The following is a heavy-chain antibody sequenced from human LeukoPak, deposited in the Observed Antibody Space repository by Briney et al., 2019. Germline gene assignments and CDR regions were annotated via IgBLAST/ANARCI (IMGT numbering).Heavy chain of an antibody. V-gene: IGHV3-7*01. D-gene: IGHD1-14*01. CDR2: INQGGSDK. Sequence: PGGSLRLSCAASGFTFSGHWMSWVRQAPGKGLEWVANINQGGSDKYYVDSVKGRFTISRANANNLLYLQMTSLRGEDTAVYYCTRDRSRAEDDWGQGTLVTVSS. CDR1: GFTFSGHW. J-gene: IGHJ4*02. CDR3: TRDRSRAEDD.